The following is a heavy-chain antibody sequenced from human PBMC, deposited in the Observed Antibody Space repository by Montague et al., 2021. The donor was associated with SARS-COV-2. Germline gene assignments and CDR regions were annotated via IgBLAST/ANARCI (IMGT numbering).Heavy chain of an antibody. J-gene: IGHJ5*02. Sequence: PALVKPTQTLTLTCTLSGFSLGTRGASVAWIRQPPGKALEWVGSIDWNDGKHYNSSLQRSLTISKDTSNNEVVLILTDVDPADTATYFCARRAESITGTGCFDPWGQGTLVTVSS. CDR2: IDWNDGK. V-gene: IGHV2-70*10. CDR3: ARRAESITGTGCFDP. D-gene: IGHD1-7*01. CDR1: GFSLGTRGAS.